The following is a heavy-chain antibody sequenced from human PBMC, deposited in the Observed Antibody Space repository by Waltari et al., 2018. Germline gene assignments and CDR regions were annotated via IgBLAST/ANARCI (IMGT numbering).Heavy chain of an antibody. V-gene: IGHV4-38-2*01. D-gene: IGHD1-26*01. J-gene: IGHJ2*01. CDR1: GYPISSGYY. CDR2: IYHSGTT. CDR3: ARGSFDSDSYFDV. Sequence: QVQLQESGPGLGKPSETLSLTCAVSGYPISSGYYWGWIRQPPGKGLEWIGSIYHSGTTYYSPSLKSRVTISVDTSKNQFSLKVTSLTAADTAIYYCARGSFDSDSYFDVWGRGTLVTVSS.